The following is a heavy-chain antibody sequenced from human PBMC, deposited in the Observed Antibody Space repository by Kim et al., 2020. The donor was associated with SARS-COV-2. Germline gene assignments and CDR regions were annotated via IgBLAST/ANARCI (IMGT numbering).Heavy chain of an antibody. V-gene: IGHV1-3*01. CDR1: GYTFTSYA. CDR2: IHAGNGKT. D-gene: IGHD2-21*01. J-gene: IGHJ4*02. Sequence: ASVKVSCKASGYTFTSYAMHWVRQAPGQRLEWMGWIHAGNGKTKYSQKFQGRVTFTRDTSASTAYMELSSLTSEDTAVYYCGRKLLGDYYYFDYWGPGTLVTVSS. CDR3: GRKLLGDYYYFDY.